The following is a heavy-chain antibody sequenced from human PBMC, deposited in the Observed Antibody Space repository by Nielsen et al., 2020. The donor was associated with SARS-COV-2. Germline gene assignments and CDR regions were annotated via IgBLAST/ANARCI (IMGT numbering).Heavy chain of an antibody. Sequence: GESLKISCAASGFTFSSYSMNWLRQAPGKGLEWVSSISSSGTYIYYADSVKGRFIVSRDNANNLVYLQMNSLRAEDTAMYYCARDQPKDTIVVVTVDYWGQGTLVTVSS. V-gene: IGHV3-21*01. CDR2: ISSSGTYI. CDR1: GFTFSSYS. CDR3: ARDQPKDTIVVVTVDY. J-gene: IGHJ4*02. D-gene: IGHD3-22*01.